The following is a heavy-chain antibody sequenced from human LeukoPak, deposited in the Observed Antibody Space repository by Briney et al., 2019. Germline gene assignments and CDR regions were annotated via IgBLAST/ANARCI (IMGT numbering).Heavy chain of an antibody. Sequence: SVKVSCKASGGTFSNYAISWVRQAPGQGLEWMGGIIPIFGTANYAQKFQGRVTITADKSTSTAYMELSSLRSEDTAVYYCARAYYYGSGPAPAYYYMDVWGKGTTVTVSS. CDR1: GGTFSNYA. D-gene: IGHD3-10*01. CDR2: IIPIFGTA. V-gene: IGHV1-69*06. J-gene: IGHJ6*03. CDR3: ARAYYYGSGPAPAYYYMDV.